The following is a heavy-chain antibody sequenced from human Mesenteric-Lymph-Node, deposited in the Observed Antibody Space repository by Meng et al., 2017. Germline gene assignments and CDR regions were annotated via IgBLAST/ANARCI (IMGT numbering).Heavy chain of an antibody. CDR2: INHSGST. Sequence: SETLSLTCAVYGGSFSGYYWSWIRQPPGKGLEWIGEINHSGSTNYNPSLKSRVTISVDTSKNQFSLKLSSVTAADTAVYYCARGGYYDSSHPFDYWGPGTLVTVSS. CDR3: ARGGYYDSSHPFDY. CDR1: GGSFSGYY. V-gene: IGHV4-34*01. D-gene: IGHD3-22*01. J-gene: IGHJ4*02.